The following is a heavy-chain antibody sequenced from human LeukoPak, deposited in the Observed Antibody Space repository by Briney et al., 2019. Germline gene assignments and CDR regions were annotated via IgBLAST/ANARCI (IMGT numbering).Heavy chain of an antibody. J-gene: IGHJ4*02. CDR1: GYTFTGYY. Sequence: ASVKVSCKASGYTFTGYYMHWVRQAPGQGLEWMGWINPNSGGTNYAQKFQGRVTMTRDTSISTAYMELSRLRSDDTAVYYCARDGDYYGSGSYTVGYWGQGTLVTVSS. D-gene: IGHD3-10*01. V-gene: IGHV1-2*02. CDR3: ARDGDYYGSGSYTVGY. CDR2: INPNSGGT.